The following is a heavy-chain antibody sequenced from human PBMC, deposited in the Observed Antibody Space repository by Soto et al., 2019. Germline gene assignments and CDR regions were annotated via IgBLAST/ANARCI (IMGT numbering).Heavy chain of an antibody. CDR2: TSYDGSNK. Sequence: PGGSLRLSCAASGFTFSSYGMHWVRQAPGKGLEWVAVTSYDGSNKYYADSVKGRFTISRDNSKNTLYLQMNSLRAEDTAVYYCAKGSLYDILTGPAPAFDIWGQGTMVTVSS. D-gene: IGHD3-9*01. CDR3: AKGSLYDILTGPAPAFDI. V-gene: IGHV3-30*18. J-gene: IGHJ3*02. CDR1: GFTFSSYG.